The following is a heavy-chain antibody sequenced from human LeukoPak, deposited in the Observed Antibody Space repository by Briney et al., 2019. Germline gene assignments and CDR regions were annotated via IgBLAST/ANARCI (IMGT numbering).Heavy chain of an antibody. V-gene: IGHV3-15*01. J-gene: IGHJ4*02. CDR3: TTSHY. CDR2: VKSKTDGGTT. Sequence: PGGSLRLSCAASGFTIRNAWMTWVRQAPGKGLEWGGRVKSKTDGGTTDYPAPEKGCFTISRDDSKNTPYLQMSSLKNEDTAVYYCTTSHYWGQGTLVTVSS. CDR1: GFTIRNAW.